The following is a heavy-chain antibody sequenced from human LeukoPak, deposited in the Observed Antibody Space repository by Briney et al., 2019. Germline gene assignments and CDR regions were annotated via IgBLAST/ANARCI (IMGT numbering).Heavy chain of an antibody. CDR1: GYTFTSYG. D-gene: IGHD3-10*01. V-gene: IGHV1-18*01. CDR3: ARDFHGSGKYYFDY. CDR2: ISAYNGNT. J-gene: IGHJ4*02. Sequence: GASVKVSCKASGYTFTSYGISWVRQAPGKGLEWMGWISAYNGNTNYAQKLQGRVTMTTDTSTSTAYMELRSLRSDDTAVYYCARDFHGSGKYYFDYWGQGTLVTVSS.